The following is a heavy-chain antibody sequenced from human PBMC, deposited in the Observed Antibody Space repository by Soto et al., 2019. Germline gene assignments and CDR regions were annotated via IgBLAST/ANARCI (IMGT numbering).Heavy chain of an antibody. D-gene: IGHD2-2*01. CDR3: ARGGSDIVVVPAAPYRRAFGI. J-gene: IGHJ3*02. CDR2: IIPILGIA. V-gene: IGHV1-69*02. Sequence: GASVKVSCKASGGTFSSYTISWVRQAPGQGLEWMGRIIPILGIANYAQKFQGRVTITADKSTSTAYMELSSLRSEDTAVYYCARGGSDIVVVPAAPYRRAFGIWGQGTMVTVSS. CDR1: GGTFSSYT.